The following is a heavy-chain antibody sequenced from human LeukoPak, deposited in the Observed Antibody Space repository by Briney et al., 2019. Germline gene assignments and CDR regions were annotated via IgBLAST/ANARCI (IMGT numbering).Heavy chain of an antibody. D-gene: IGHD2-2*01. CDR2: IKEDGSEK. Sequence: GGSLRLSCAASGFTFSSYWMSRVRQAPGKGLEWVANIKEDGSEKYYVDSVKGRFTISRDNAKNSLYLQMNSLRAEDTAVYYCARVSYCSSTSCYDYWGQGTLVTVSS. V-gene: IGHV3-7*04. CDR1: GFTFSSYW. CDR3: ARVSYCSSTSCYDY. J-gene: IGHJ4*02.